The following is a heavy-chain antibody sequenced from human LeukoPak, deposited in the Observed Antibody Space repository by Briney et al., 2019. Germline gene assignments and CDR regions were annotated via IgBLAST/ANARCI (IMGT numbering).Heavy chain of an antibody. CDR3: ARDPGYSSSWYDY. Sequence: ASVKVSCKASGGTFSSYAISWVRQAPGQGLEWMGWINPNSGGTNYAQKFQGRVTMTRDTSISTAYMELSRLRSDDTAVYYCARDPGYSSSWYDYWGQGTLVTVSS. V-gene: IGHV1-2*02. CDR1: GGTFSSYA. CDR2: INPNSGGT. J-gene: IGHJ4*02. D-gene: IGHD6-13*01.